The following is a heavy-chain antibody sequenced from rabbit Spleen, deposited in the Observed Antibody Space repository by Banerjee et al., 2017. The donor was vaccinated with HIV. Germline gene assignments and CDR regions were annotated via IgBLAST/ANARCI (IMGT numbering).Heavy chain of an antibody. Sequence: QSLEESGGDLVKPGASLTLTCTASGFSFSSNYYMCWVRQAPGKGLECIACIYGDSSGSTWYASWAKGRFTISKTSSTTVTLQMTSLTAADTATYFCARDTGSSFSSYGMDLWGPGTLVTV. V-gene: IGHV1S40*01. CDR3: ARDTGSSFSSYGMDL. J-gene: IGHJ6*01. CDR2: IYGDSSGST. D-gene: IGHD8-1*01. CDR1: GFSFSSNYY.